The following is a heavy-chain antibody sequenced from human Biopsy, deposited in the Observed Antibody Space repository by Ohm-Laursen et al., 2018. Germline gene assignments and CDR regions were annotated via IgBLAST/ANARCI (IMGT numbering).Heavy chain of an antibody. V-gene: IGHV3-9*01. CDR3: AKDISIGGFAISYYYGMDV. CDR1: GFTFDDFG. Sequence: SLRLSCSASGFTFDDFGMHWVRQAPGKGLKWVSSISWNGGSSGYADSVKGRFTISRDNARKSLYLQMNSLRPEDTALYYCAKDISIGGFAISYYYGMDVWGQGTTVTVSS. CDR2: ISWNGGSS. D-gene: IGHD2-21*01. J-gene: IGHJ6*02.